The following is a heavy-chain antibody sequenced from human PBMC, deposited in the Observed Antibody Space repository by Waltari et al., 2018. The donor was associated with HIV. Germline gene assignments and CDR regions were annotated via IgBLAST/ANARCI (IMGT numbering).Heavy chain of an antibody. Sequence: EVQVVESGGGLVKPGGSLSVSCASFQPPFEDVWMTWVRQAPGKGLEWVGRIKSKRDGGATDYAASVKGRFVISRDDSQNTLYLQMSGLRTEDTAMYYCTTGGYPTEAFDVWGQGTMVTVSP. J-gene: IGHJ3*01. D-gene: IGHD5-12*01. CDR1: QPPFEDVW. CDR2: IKSKRDGGAT. V-gene: IGHV3-15*01. CDR3: TTGGYPTEAFDV.